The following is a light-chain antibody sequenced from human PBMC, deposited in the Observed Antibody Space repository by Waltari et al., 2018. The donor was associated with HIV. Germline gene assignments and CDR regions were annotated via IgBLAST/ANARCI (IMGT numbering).Light chain of an antibody. J-gene: IGLJ3*02. CDR2: QDT. CDR3: QAWDSGTIV. Sequence: SYDLTQPPSVSVSSGQTATVTCSGVNLGHKYVSWYQQRSGQSPVLVIYQDTKRPPGIPERFFGSTSENTATLTINETQPLDEAHYSWQAWDSGTIVFGGGTSLTVL. CDR1: NLGHKY. V-gene: IGLV3-1*01.